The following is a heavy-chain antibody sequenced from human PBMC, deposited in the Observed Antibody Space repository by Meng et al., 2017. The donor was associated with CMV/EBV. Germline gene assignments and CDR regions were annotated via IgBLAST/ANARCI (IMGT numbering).Heavy chain of an antibody. CDR2: ISCSGSTI. CDR1: GFTFSSYE. D-gene: IGHD1-1*01. Sequence: GESLKISCAASGFTFSSYEMNWVRQAPGKGLEWVSYISCSGSTIYYADSVKGRFTISRDNAKNSLYLQMNSLRAEDTAVYYCARSTGTVPVDPWGQGTLVTVSS. J-gene: IGHJ5*02. CDR3: ARSTGTVPVDP. V-gene: IGHV3-48*03.